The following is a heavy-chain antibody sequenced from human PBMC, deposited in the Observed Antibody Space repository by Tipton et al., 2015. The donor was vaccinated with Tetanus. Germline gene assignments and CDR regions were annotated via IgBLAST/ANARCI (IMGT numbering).Heavy chain of an antibody. V-gene: IGHV4-59*10. J-gene: IGHJ4*02. CDR1: GASFSDYY. CDR3: ARGVTDGYNRRFDY. D-gene: IGHD5-24*01. CDR2: ISNGNT. Sequence: TLSLTCAVYGASFSDYYWSWIRQPVGKGLEWIGHISNGNTDYTPSLKSRVTLSVDTSTNQFSMKLRSVTAADTAVYYCARGVTDGYNRRFDYWGQGTLVAVSP.